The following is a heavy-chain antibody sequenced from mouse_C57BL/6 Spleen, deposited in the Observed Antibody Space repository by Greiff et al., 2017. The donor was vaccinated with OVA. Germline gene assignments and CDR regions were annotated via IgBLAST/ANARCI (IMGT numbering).Heavy chain of an antibody. Sequence: QVQLQQPGAELVMPGASVKLSCKASGYTFTSYWMHWVKQRPGQGLEWIGEIDPSDSYTNYNQKFKGKSTLTVDKSSSTAYMQLSSLTSEDSAVYYCARRDYDYEKYYFDYWGQGTTLTVSS. CDR1: GYTFTSYW. D-gene: IGHD2-4*01. J-gene: IGHJ2*01. CDR3: ARRDYDYEKYYFDY. V-gene: IGHV1-69*01. CDR2: IDPSDSYT.